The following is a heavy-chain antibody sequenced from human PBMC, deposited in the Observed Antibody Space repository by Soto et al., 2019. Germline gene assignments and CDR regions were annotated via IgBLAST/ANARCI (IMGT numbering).Heavy chain of an antibody. CDR2: INRNGGST. CDR1: GDTFTSYY. V-gene: IGHV1-46*04. Sequence: QVRLVQSGAEVKAPGASVKVSCKAPGDTFTSYYMHWVRQAPGHGLEWMGVINRNGGSTRFAQKLKVRVTMTRDTSTSTGYMEMRGLTSEDTAVSYCARSSGGVYGVSIEGSNGLAPWGQGTLVTVSS. J-gene: IGHJ5*02. D-gene: IGHD3-16*01. CDR3: ARSSGGVYGVSIEGSNGLAP.